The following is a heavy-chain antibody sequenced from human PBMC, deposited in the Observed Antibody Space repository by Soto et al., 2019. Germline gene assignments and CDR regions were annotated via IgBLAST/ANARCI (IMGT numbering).Heavy chain of an antibody. Sequence: GASVKVSCKASGGTFSSYAISWVRQAPGQGLEWMGGIIPIFGTANYAQKFQGRVTITADESTSTAYMELSSLRSEGTAVYYCARSRIAAAAPFDYWGQGTLVTVSS. D-gene: IGHD6-13*01. CDR1: GGTFSSYA. J-gene: IGHJ4*02. V-gene: IGHV1-69*13. CDR2: IIPIFGTA. CDR3: ARSRIAAAAPFDY.